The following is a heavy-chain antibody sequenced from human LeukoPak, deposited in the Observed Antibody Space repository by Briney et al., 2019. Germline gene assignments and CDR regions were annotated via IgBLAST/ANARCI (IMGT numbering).Heavy chain of an antibody. V-gene: IGHV3-21*01. CDR3: ARGVLNPQLYGY. D-gene: IGHD2-2*01. Sequence: GGSLRLSCAASGFAFSTYSMNWVRQAPGKGLEWVSSISTSSIYIYYADSVKGRFTISRDNAKNSLYLQMNSLRAEDTAVYYCARGVLNPQLYGYWGQGTLVTVSS. CDR1: GFAFSTYS. J-gene: IGHJ4*02. CDR2: ISTSSIYI.